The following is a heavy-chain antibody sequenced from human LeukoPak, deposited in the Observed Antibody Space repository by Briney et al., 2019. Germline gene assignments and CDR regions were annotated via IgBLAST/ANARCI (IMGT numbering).Heavy chain of an antibody. CDR1: GGSFSGYY. Sequence: SETLSLTCAVYGGSFSGYYWSWIRQPPGKGLGWIGEINHSGSTNYNPSLKSRVTISEDTSKNQFSLKLRSVTAADTAVYYCARGPRFGELLWHWFDPWGQGTLVTVSS. V-gene: IGHV4-34*01. CDR3: ARGPRFGELLWHWFDP. J-gene: IGHJ5*02. D-gene: IGHD3-10*01. CDR2: INHSGST.